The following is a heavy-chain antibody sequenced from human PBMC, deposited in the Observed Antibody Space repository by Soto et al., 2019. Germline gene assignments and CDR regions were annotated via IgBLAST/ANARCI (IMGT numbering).Heavy chain of an antibody. J-gene: IGHJ4*02. D-gene: IGHD2-21*01. Sequence: GGSLRLSCAASGFTFSSYGMHWVRQAPGKGLEWVAVISYDGSNKYYADSVKGRFTISRDNSKNTLYLQMNSLRAEDTAVYYCAKVRRLWTRFDYWGQGTLVTVSS. CDR2: ISYDGSNK. CDR1: GFTFSSYG. CDR3: AKVRRLWTRFDY. V-gene: IGHV3-30*18.